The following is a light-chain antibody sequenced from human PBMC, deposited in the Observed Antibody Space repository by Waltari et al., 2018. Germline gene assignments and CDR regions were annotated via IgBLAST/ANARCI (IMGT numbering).Light chain of an antibody. CDR1: QTISSY. CDR3: QQHNSHPFT. V-gene: IGKV1-17*03. CDR2: AAS. Sequence: IQMTQSPSSLSASVVDRVTITCRASQTISSYLAWYQQKPGKVPKLLIYAASSLESGVPSRFSGSGSGTEFTLTISSLQPEDFATYYCQQHNSHPFTFGPGTKLDIK. J-gene: IGKJ3*01.